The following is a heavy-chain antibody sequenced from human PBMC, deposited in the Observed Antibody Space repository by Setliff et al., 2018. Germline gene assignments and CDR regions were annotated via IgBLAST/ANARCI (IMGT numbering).Heavy chain of an antibody. CDR1: GASISSGSNY. CDR3: ARDTPHDPVSSNWYRNWFDP. D-gene: IGHD6-13*01. CDR2: ILSSGGT. V-gene: IGHV4-61*09. Sequence: SETLSLTCSVSGASISSGSNYWSWIRQPAGKGVEWIGHILSSGGTNYNPSLKNRVSISLDTSKNQFSLNRNSVTAADTAVYFCARDTPHDPVSSNWYRNWFDPWGQGILVTVSS. J-gene: IGHJ5*02.